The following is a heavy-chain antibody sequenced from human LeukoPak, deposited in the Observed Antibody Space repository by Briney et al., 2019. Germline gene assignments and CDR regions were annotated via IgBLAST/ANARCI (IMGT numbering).Heavy chain of an antibody. CDR3: AKDLIAVAGSHYYYGMDV. CDR2: ISYDGSNK. J-gene: IGHJ6*02. D-gene: IGHD6-19*01. V-gene: IGHV3-30*18. Sequence: GGSLRLSCAASGFIFRSYGMHWVRQAPGKGLEWVAVISYDGSNKYYADSVKGRFTITRDNSKTTLYLQMNSLRAEDTAVYYCAKDLIAVAGSHYYYGMDVWGQGTTVTVSS. CDR1: GFIFRSYG.